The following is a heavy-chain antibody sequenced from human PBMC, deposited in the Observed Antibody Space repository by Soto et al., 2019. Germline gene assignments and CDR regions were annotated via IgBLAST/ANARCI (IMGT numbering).Heavy chain of an antibody. D-gene: IGHD3-16*01. CDR2: INPNSGGT. CDR3: ARIRIMSIRSYYGMDV. Sequence: ASVTVSCKASGYTFTVYYMHGVRQAPGQGLEWMGWINPNSGGTNYAQKFQGRVTMTRDTSISTAYMELSRLRSDDTAVYYCARIRIMSIRSYYGMDVWGQGTTVTVSS. CDR1: GYTFTVYY. V-gene: IGHV1-2*02. J-gene: IGHJ6*02.